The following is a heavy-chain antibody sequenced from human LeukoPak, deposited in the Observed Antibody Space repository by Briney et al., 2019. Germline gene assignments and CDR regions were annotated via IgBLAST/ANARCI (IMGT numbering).Heavy chain of an antibody. CDR1: GFTFSSYW. CDR3: VRGLYSTSGH. Sequence: GGSLTLSCAASGFTFSSYWMTWVRQAPGKGLEWVTNIKQDGSEKYYVDSVKGRFTISRDNAKNSLYVEMNSLRAEDTAVYYCVRGLYSTSGHWGQGTLSPSPQ. J-gene: IGHJ1*01. D-gene: IGHD2-2*01. CDR2: IKQDGSEK. V-gene: IGHV3-7*01.